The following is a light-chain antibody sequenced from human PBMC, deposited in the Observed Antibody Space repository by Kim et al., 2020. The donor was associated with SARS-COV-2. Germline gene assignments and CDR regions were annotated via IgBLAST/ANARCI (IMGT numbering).Light chain of an antibody. J-gene: IGLJ1*01. CDR3: SSYTSSSTLV. CDR1: SSDVGGYNY. CDR2: DVT. V-gene: IGLV2-14*03. Sequence: QSALTQPASVSGSPGQSIAISCTGTSSDVGGYNYVSWYQRHPGKAPKVMIYDVTNRPSGVSNRFSGSKSGNTASLTISGLQAEDEADYYCSSYTSSSTLVFGTGTKVTVL.